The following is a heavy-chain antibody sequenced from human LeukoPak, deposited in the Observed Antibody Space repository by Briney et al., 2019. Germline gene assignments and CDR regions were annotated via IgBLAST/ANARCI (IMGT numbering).Heavy chain of an antibody. CDR3: ASSGSYRFDY. J-gene: IGHJ4*02. D-gene: IGHD1-26*01. Sequence: GGSLRLSCAASGFTFSSYSMNWVRQAPGKGLEWVSHITASGTAMFYADSVKGRFTISRDNAKNSLYLQMSSPRDEDTAVYYCASSGSYRFDYWGQGTLVTVSS. V-gene: IGHV3-48*02. CDR2: ITASGTAM. CDR1: GFTFSSYS.